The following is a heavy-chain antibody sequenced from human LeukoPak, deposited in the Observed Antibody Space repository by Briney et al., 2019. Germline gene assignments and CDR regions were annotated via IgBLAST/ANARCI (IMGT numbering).Heavy chain of an antibody. D-gene: IGHD6-19*01. CDR1: GGSISSSSYY. Sequence: SETLSLTCTVSGGSISSSSYYWGWIRQPPGKGLEWIGEINHSGSTNYNPSLKSRVTISVDTSKNQFSLKLSSVTAADTAVYYCARGAGGSSGWPERHNRFDPWGQGTLVTVSS. J-gene: IGHJ5*02. CDR2: INHSGST. CDR3: ARGAGGSSGWPERHNRFDP. V-gene: IGHV4-39*07.